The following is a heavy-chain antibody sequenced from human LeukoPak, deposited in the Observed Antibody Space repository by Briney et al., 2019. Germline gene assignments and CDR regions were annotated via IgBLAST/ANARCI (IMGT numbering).Heavy chain of an antibody. V-gene: IGHV4-39*07. CDR2: IYNSGTT. J-gene: IGHJ4*02. D-gene: IGHD6-19*01. CDR3: AKATQWLAFDY. Sequence: PSETLSLTCSASGGSISRSSYNWGWIRQPPGKGLEWIGSIYNSGTTNYNPSLESRVTISVDTSTNQLSLKVSSVTAADTAVYYCAKATQWLAFDYWGQGTLVTVSS. CDR1: GGSISRSSYN.